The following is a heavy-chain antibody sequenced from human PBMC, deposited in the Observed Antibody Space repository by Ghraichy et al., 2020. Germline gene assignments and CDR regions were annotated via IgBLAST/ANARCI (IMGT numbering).Heavy chain of an antibody. Sequence: GSLNISCAASGFTFSDYHMDWVRQVPGKRLEWVARIRKKANKYTTEYAASAKGRFTISRDDSKNSLYLQMNTLETEDTAVYYCTRGFHSLDIWGQGTMVTVSS. CDR3: TRGFHSLDI. V-gene: IGHV3-72*01. CDR2: IRKKANKYTT. CDR1: GFTFSDYH. J-gene: IGHJ3*02.